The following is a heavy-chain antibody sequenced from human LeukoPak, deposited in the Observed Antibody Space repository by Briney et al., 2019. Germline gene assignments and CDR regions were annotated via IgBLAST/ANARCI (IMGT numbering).Heavy chain of an antibody. D-gene: IGHD4-17*01. V-gene: IGHV1-46*01. CDR3: ARDGETTVTTFPFDY. J-gene: IGHJ4*02. CDR2: INPSGGST. CDR1: GYTFTIYY. Sequence: ASVKVSFKASGYTFTIYYMHWVRQAPGQGLEWMGLINPSGGSTSYAQKFQGRVTMTRDTSTSTVYVELSSLRSEDTAVYYCARDGETTVTTFPFDYWGQGTLVTVSS.